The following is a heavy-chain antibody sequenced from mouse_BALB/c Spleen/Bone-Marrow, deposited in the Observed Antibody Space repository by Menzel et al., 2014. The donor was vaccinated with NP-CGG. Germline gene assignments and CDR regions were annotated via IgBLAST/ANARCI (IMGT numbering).Heavy chain of an antibody. Sequence: EVQGVESGGGLVKPGGSLKLSCAASGFAFSSYDMSWVRQTPEKRLEWVAYIGSGGGSTYYPDTVKGRFTISRDNAKNTLYLQMSSLKSEDPAMYYCARHRQLTTANWGQGTLVTVSA. V-gene: IGHV5-12-1*01. J-gene: IGHJ3*01. CDR3: ARHRQLTTAN. CDR1: GFAFSSYD. D-gene: IGHD1-1*01. CDR2: IGSGGGST.